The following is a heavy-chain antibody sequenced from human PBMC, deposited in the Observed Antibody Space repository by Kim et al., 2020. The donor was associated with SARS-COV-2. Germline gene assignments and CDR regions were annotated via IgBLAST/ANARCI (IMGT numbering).Heavy chain of an antibody. Sequence: GGSLRLSCAASGFTFSSYAMHWVRQAPGKGLEWVAVISYDGSNKYYADSVKGRFTISRDNSKNTLYLQMNSLRAEDTAVYYCARAYYTMVRGVRPSLADYWGQGTLVTVSS. D-gene: IGHD3-10*01. V-gene: IGHV3-30*04. CDR2: ISYDGSNK. CDR1: GFTFSSYA. J-gene: IGHJ4*02. CDR3: ARAYYTMVRGVRPSLADY.